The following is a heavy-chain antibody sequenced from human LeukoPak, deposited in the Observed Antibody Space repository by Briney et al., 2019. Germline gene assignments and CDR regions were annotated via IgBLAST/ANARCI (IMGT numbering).Heavy chain of an antibody. D-gene: IGHD2-2*01. J-gene: IGHJ5*02. Sequence: ASVKVSCKASGYTFTGYYMHWVRQAPGQGLEWMGWIIPNSGGTNYAQKFQGRVTMTRDTSISTAYMELSRLRSDDTAVYYCARSYHLPYQLLPHQPWGQGTLVTVSS. CDR2: IIPNSGGT. CDR1: GYTFTGYY. V-gene: IGHV1-2*02. CDR3: ARSYHLPYQLLPHQP.